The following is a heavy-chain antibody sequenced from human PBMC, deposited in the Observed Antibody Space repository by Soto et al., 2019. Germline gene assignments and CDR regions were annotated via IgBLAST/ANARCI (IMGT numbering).Heavy chain of an antibody. CDR1: GDSISGGASF. Sequence: SETLSLTCTVSGDSISGGASFWSWIRQPPGKGLEWIANVYYSGSSYYNPSLKSRLTISVDTAKNQFSLQLKSMTAADTAVYYCAKLSCTSSTCYFPGWFDPWGQGTLVTVSS. J-gene: IGHJ5*02. V-gene: IGHV4-31*02. D-gene: IGHD2-2*01. CDR3: AKLSCTSSTCYFPGWFDP. CDR2: VYYSGSS.